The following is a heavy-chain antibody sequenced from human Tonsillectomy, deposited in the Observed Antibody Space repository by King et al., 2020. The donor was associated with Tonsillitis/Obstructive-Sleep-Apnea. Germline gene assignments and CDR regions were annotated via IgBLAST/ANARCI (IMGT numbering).Heavy chain of an antibody. CDR2: IATAGDT. CDR1: GFTFSSYD. CDR3: ARVAILGDYFDY. Sequence: EVQLVESGGGLVQPGGSLRLSCAASGFTFSSYDMHWVRQATGKGLEWVSGIATAGDTFYPDSVKGRFTISRENAKNSFYLQMNSLGAGDTAVYYCARVAILGDYFDYWGQGTLVTVSS. D-gene: IGHD1-26*01. V-gene: IGHV3-13*04. J-gene: IGHJ4*02.